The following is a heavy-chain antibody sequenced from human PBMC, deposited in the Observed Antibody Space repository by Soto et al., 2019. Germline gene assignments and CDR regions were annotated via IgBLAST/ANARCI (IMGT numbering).Heavy chain of an antibody. CDR3: TTEEGGYCSSTSCATVDY. CDR2: IKSKTDGGKT. D-gene: IGHD2-2*03. J-gene: IGHJ4*02. Sequence: GGSLRLSCAASGFTFSNAWMSWVRQAPGKGLEWVGRIKSKTDGGKTDYAAPVKGRFTISRDDSKNTLYLQMNSLKTEDTAVYYCTTEEGGYCSSTSCATVDYWGQGTLVTVSS. V-gene: IGHV3-15*01. CDR1: GFTFSNAW.